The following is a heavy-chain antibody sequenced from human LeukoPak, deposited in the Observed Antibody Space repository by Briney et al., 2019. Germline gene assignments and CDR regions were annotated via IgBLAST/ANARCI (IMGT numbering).Heavy chain of an antibody. D-gene: IGHD3-3*02. J-gene: IGHJ4*02. CDR1: GFTFSSYA. Sequence: GRSLRLSCAASGFTFSSYAMHWVRQAPGKGLEWVAVISYDGSNKYYADSVKGRFTISRDNSKNTLYLQMNSLRAEDTAVYYCARDLDSISSRWGQGTLVTVSS. V-gene: IGHV3-30*04. CDR3: ARDLDSISSR. CDR2: ISYDGSNK.